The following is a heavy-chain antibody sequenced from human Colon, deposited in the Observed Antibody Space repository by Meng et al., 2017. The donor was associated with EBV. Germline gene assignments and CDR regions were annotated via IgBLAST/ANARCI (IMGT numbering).Heavy chain of an antibody. V-gene: IGHV4-31*03. Sequence: QVHLEEPGPGLVRPSQTLSLTCTGSGGSVSSGCYSWTWSRPHPGKGLEWFGNIYYSGSTFYNPSLKRRVIISIDTSKNQFSLNLRSVTAADTAVYYCARVSSGWDYFDYWGQGTLVTVSS. J-gene: IGHJ4*02. CDR3: ARVSSGWDYFDY. D-gene: IGHD6-19*01. CDR1: GGSVSSGCYS. CDR2: IYYSGST.